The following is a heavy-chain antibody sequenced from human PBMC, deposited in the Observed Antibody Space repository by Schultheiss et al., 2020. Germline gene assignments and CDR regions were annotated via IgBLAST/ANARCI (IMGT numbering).Heavy chain of an antibody. CDR2: IYWDDDK. J-gene: IGHJ6*02. D-gene: IGHD3-3*01. Sequence: SGPTLVKPTETLTLTCTVSGFSLSNARMGVSWIRQPPGKALEWLALIYWDDDKRYSPSLKSRVTITKDTSKNQVVLTMTNMDPVDTATYYCARERTYYDFWSGYRRGYGMDVWGRGTTVTVSS. V-gene: IGHV2-5*02. CDR3: ARERTYYDFWSGYRRGYGMDV. CDR1: GFSLSNARMG.